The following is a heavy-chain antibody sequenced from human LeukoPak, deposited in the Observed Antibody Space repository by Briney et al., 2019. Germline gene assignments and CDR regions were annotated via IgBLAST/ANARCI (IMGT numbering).Heavy chain of an antibody. V-gene: IGHV3-23*01. Sequence: GGSLRLSCAASGFTFNNYAMNWVRQAPGNGLGWVSSFSGGGETTYYADSAKRRFTLSRDNSQNTLYLQMNSLRAEGTAVYYCARDYADYVGYFFFDYWGEGTLVTVSS. CDR2: FSGGGETT. J-gene: IGHJ4*02. D-gene: IGHD4-17*01. CDR3: ARDYADYVGYFFFDY. CDR1: GFTFNNYA.